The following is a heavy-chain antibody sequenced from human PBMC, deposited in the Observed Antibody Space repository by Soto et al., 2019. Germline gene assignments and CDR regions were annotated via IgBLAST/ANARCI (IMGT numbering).Heavy chain of an antibody. J-gene: IGHJ4*02. CDR2: IYYSGST. CDR3: ASRVYRNWNYSLRPDY. V-gene: IGHV4-39*01. D-gene: IGHD1-7*01. CDR1: GGSISSSSYY. Sequence: SETLSLTCTVSGGSISSSSYYWGWIRQPPGKGLEWIGSIYYSGSTYYYPSLKSRVTISVDTSKNQFSLKLSSVTAADTAVYYCASRVYRNWNYSLRPDYWGQGTLVTVSS.